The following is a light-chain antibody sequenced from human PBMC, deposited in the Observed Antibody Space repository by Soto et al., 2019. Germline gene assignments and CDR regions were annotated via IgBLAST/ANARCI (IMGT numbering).Light chain of an antibody. V-gene: IGKV3-20*01. CDR1: QSVSSSY. J-gene: IGKJ1*01. CDR2: GAS. CDR3: QQYGSSPTA. Sequence: DIVLTQSPSTLSLSPGERATLSCRASQSVSSSYLAWYQQKPGQAPRLLIYGASSRATGIPARFSGSGSGTDFTLTISRLEPEDFAVYYCQQYGSSPTAFGQGTKVEI.